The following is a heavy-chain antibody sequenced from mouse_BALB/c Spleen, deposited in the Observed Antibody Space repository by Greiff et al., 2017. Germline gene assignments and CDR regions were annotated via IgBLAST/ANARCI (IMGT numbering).Heavy chain of an antibody. CDR3: ARYPIYYDYDGWYFDV. J-gene: IGHJ1*01. CDR2: ISSGGGNT. CDR1: GFTFSSYT. D-gene: IGHD2-4*01. V-gene: IGHV5-9*03. Sequence: EVQVVESGGGLVKPGGSLKLSCAASGFTFSSYTMSWVRQTPEKRLEWVATISSGGGNTYYPDSVKGRFTISRDNAKNNLYLQMSSLRSEDTALYYCARYPIYYDYDGWYFDVWGAGTTVTVSS.